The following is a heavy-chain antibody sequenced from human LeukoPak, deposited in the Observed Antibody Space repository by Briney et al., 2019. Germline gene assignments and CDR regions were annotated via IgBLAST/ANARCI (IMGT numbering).Heavy chain of an antibody. CDR1: GSTFTSYD. V-gene: IGHV1-8*01. D-gene: IGHD6-6*01. Sequence: ASVKVSCKASGSTFTSYDINWVRQATGQGLEWMGWMNPNSGNTGYAQKFQGRVTMTRNTSISTAYMELISLRSEDTAVYYCARQNIAARYNWFDPWGQGTLVTVSS. CDR3: ARQNIAARYNWFDP. J-gene: IGHJ5*02. CDR2: MNPNSGNT.